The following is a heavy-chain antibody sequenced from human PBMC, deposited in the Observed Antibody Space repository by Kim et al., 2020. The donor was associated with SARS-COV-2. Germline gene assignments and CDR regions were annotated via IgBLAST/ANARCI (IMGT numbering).Heavy chain of an antibody. V-gene: IGHV3-15*01. Sequence: GGSLRLSCAASGFTFSNAWMSWVRQAPGKGLEWVGRIKSKTDGGTTDYAAPVKGRYTISRDDSKNTLYLQMNSLKTEDTAVYYCTTDYRSETGIAVAGSSDWGQGTLVTVSS. CDR1: GFTFSNAW. CDR2: IKSKTDGGTT. CDR3: TTDYRSETGIAVAGSSD. J-gene: IGHJ4*02. D-gene: IGHD6-19*01.